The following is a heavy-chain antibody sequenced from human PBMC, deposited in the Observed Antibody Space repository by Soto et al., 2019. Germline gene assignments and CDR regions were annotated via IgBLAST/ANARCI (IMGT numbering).Heavy chain of an antibody. J-gene: IGHJ4*02. Sequence: PGGSLRLSCVASGFTFSCSAMHWVRQASGKGLEWVGRIRSRANSYATAYGASMKGRFTISRDDSKNTAYLQMNSLKTEDTAVYYCTSQGYSYGFVYWGQGTLVTVSS. CDR1: GFTFSCSA. CDR3: TSQGYSYGFVY. D-gene: IGHD5-18*01. V-gene: IGHV3-73*01. CDR2: IRSRANSYAT.